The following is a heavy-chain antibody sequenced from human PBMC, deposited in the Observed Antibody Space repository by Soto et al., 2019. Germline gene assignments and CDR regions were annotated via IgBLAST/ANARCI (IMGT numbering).Heavy chain of an antibody. CDR1: GGSISSYY. V-gene: IGHV4-59*01. CDR2: IYYSGST. CDR3: ARGKVGQQLALDY. D-gene: IGHD6-13*01. Sequence: PSETLSLTCTVSGGSISSYYWSWIRQPPGKGLEWIGYIYYSGSTNYNPSLKSRVTISVDTSKNQFSLKLSSVTAADTAVYYCARGKVGQQLALDYWGKGTLVTVSS. J-gene: IGHJ4*02.